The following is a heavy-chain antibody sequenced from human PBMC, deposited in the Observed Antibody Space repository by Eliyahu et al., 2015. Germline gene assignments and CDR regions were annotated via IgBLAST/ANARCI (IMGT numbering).Heavy chain of an antibody. V-gene: IGHV3-9*01. Sequence: EVQLVESGGGLVQPGRSLRLXCAASXXXFXDYAMPWVRQAPGKGLEWVSGISWNSGSIGYADSVKGRFTISRDNAKNSLYLQMNSLRAEDTALYYCAKGGSQQWLEHLDYWGQGTLVTVSS. J-gene: IGHJ4*02. CDR2: ISWNSGSI. D-gene: IGHD6-19*01. CDR1: XXXFXDYA. CDR3: AKGGSQQWLEHLDY.